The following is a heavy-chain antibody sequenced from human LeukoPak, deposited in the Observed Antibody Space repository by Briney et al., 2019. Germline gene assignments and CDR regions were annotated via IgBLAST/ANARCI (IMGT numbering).Heavy chain of an antibody. CDR3: AREGSSWYSADY. CDR2: IYYCGST. D-gene: IGHD6-13*01. CDR1: GGSISSYY. J-gene: IGHJ4*02. V-gene: IGHV4-59*01. Sequence: SETLSLTCTVSGGSISSYYWSWIRQPPGKGLEWIGYIYYCGSTNYNPSLKSRVTISVDTSKNQFSLKLSSVTAADTAVYYCAREGSSWYSADYWGQGTLVTVSS.